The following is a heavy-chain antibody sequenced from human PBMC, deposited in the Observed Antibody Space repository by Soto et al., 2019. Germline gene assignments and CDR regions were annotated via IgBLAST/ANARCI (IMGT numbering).Heavy chain of an antibody. D-gene: IGHD3-16*01. CDR3: TTDIRIGDDYVWGKTSGFIPPNWFDP. Sequence: GGSLRLSCAASGFTFSNAWMNWVRQAPGKGLEWVGRIKSKTDGGTTDYAAPVKGRFTISRDDSKNTLYLQMNSLKTEDTAVYYCTTDIRIGDDYVWGKTSGFIPPNWFDPWGQGTLVTVSS. CDR2: IKSKTDGGTT. V-gene: IGHV3-15*07. J-gene: IGHJ5*02. CDR1: GFTFSNAW.